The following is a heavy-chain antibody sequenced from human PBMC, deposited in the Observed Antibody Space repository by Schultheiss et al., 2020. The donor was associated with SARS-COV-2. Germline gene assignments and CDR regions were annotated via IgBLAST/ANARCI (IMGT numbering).Heavy chain of an antibody. J-gene: IGHJ6*02. V-gene: IGHV1-8*02. CDR3: ASVDYYDSSGYYYYGMDV. Sequence: ASVKVSCKASGYTFTSYGISWVRQAPGQGLEWMGWMNPNSGNTGYAQKFQGRVTMTEDTSTDTAYMELNSLRAEDTAVYYCASVDYYDSSGYYYYGMDVWGQGTTVTVSS. CDR2: MNPNSGNT. CDR1: GYTFTSYG. D-gene: IGHD3-22*01.